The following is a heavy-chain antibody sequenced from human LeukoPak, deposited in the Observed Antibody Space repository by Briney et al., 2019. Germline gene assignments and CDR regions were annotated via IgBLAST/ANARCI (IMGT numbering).Heavy chain of an antibody. J-gene: IGHJ4*02. CDR1: GASISSGSYY. V-gene: IGHV4-61*02. D-gene: IGHD1-26*01. CDR3: ARLALQEVGATQTYYLDY. Sequence: SETLSLTCTVSGASISSGSYYWSWIRQPAGKGLEWIGRIYTSGSTNYNPSLKSRVTISVDTSKIQFSLKLSSVTAADTAVYYCARLALQEVGATQTYYLDYWGQGTLVTVSS. CDR2: IYTSGST.